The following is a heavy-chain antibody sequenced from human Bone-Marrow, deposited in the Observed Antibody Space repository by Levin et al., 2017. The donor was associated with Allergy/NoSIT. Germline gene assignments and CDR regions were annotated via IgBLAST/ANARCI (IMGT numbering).Heavy chain of an antibody. D-gene: IGHD3-10*01. CDR2: IWYDGSNK. CDR1: GSTFSSYG. Sequence: HPGGSLRLSCAASGSTFSSYGMHWVRQAPGKGLEWVAVIWYDGSNKYYADSVKGRFTISRDNSKNTLYLQMNSLRAEDTAVYYCARSSYPYYYYGSGSQDDWFDPWGQGTLVTVSS. J-gene: IGHJ5*02. CDR3: ARSSYPYYYYGSGSQDDWFDP. V-gene: IGHV3-33*01.